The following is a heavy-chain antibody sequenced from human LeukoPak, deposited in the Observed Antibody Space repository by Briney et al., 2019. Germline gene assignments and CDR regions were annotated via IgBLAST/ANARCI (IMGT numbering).Heavy chain of an antibody. CDR1: GYRFTTHW. D-gene: IGHD5-12*01. J-gene: IGHJ4*02. Sequence: PGEFLKISCKASGYRFTTHWIGWVRQMPGKGLEWMGIIYPGDSDTRYSPSFEGQVTISADKSITTAYLQWSSLKASDTAMYYCARQITDQSSGYDSIDYWGQGTLVTVSS. CDR3: ARQITDQSSGYDSIDY. V-gene: IGHV5-51*01. CDR2: IYPGDSDT.